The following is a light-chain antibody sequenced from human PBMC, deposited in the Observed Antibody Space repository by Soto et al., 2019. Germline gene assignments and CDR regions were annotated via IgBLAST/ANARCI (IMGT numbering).Light chain of an antibody. Sequence: EIVLTQSPGTLSLSPGERATLSCRASQSVGSSYLAWYQQRPGQAPRLLIYVASSRATGIPDRFSGSGSGTEFTLTISSLQSEDFAVYYCQQYNNWPPPTFGQGTRLEIK. J-gene: IGKJ5*01. CDR3: QQYNNWPPPT. CDR1: QSVGSSY. CDR2: VAS. V-gene: IGKV3-20*01.